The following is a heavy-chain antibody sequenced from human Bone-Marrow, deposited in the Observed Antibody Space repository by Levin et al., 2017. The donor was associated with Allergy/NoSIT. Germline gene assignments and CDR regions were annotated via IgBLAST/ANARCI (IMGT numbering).Heavy chain of an antibody. D-gene: IGHD4-17*01. CDR3: AKDLTTVTTSRI. CDR1: GFTFTNYA. J-gene: IGHJ4*02. CDR2: ISASGGRT. V-gene: IGHV3-23*01. Sequence: GGSLRLSCAAFGFTFTNYAMTWVRQAPGQGLEWVSSISASGGRTWYADSVKGRFSVSRDNSKDMVYLQMNSLRVEDTAVYYCAKDLTTVTTSRIWGQGSLVTVSS.